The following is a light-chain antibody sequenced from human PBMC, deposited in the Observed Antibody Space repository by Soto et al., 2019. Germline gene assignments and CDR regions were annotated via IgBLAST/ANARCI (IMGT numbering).Light chain of an antibody. Sequence: QSALTQPASVSGSPGQSITLSCTGTSSDIGGYDYVSWYQRHPGKAPKLIIYDVNNRPSGVSNRFSGSKSGNTASLTISGLQAEDDADYYCTSSASGSSHVVFGGGTQLTVL. V-gene: IGLV2-14*01. CDR2: DVN. CDR1: SSDIGGYDY. J-gene: IGLJ2*01. CDR3: TSSASGSSHVV.